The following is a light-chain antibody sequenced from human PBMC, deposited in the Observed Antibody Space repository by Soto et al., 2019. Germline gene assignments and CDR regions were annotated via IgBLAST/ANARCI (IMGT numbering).Light chain of an antibody. CDR3: QQYEKRSWT. V-gene: IGKV3-15*01. CDR2: GAS. Sequence: EIVMTPSPATLSVSNGARGTLSCWASQSVSNSLSGCQQKPGQAPSHLLYGASTSANSSPARFSGSGSGTKFTPTTSSLQAEDFAVYYCQQYEKRSWTFGQGTKVDIK. J-gene: IGKJ1*01. CDR1: QSVSNS.